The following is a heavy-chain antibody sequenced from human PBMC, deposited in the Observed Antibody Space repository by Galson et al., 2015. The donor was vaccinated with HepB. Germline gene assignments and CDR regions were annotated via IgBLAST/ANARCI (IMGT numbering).Heavy chain of an antibody. CDR3: ARDNVLLWFGESPRGYYGMDV. J-gene: IGHJ6*02. Sequence: LRLSCAASGFTFSSYSMNWVRQAPGKGLEWVSSISSSSSYIYYADSVKGRFTISRDNAKNSLYLQMNSLRAEDTAVYYCARDNVLLWFGESPRGYYGMDVWGQGTTVTVSS. CDR1: GFTFSSYS. V-gene: IGHV3-21*01. CDR2: ISSSSSYI. D-gene: IGHD3-10*01.